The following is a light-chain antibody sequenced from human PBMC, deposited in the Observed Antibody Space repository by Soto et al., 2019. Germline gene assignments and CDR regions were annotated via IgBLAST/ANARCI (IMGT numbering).Light chain of an antibody. CDR2: LAS. Sequence: DIVMTQSPDSLAVSLGERATINCKSSQSVLHSSNNRNYLAWYQQKPGQPLKLLIFLASTRDSGVPDRFTGSGSGTDFTRTISSLQAEDVEVYYCQHYYSTPYTFGQGTKLEIK. V-gene: IGKV4-1*01. CDR1: QSVLHSSNNRNY. CDR3: QHYYSTPYT. J-gene: IGKJ2*01.